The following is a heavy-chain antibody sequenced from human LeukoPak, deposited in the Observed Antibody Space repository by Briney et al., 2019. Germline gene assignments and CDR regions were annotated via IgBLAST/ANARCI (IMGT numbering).Heavy chain of an antibody. CDR3: VKDSTHCSGGSCYGGDY. D-gene: IGHD2-15*01. V-gene: IGHV3-21*01. CDR2: ISTGSSFI. CDR1: GFTFSSYS. J-gene: IGHJ4*02. Sequence: PGGSLRLSCAASGFTFSSYSMNWVRQAPGKGLEWVSSISTGSSFIYYADSVKGRFTISRDIAKNSLYLQMNSLRAEDTAVYYCVKDSTHCSGGSCYGGDYWGQGTLVTVSS.